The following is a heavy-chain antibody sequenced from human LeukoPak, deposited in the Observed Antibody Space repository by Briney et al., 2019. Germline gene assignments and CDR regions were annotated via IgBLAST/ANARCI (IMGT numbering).Heavy chain of an antibody. Sequence: GGSLRLSCAASGFTFSSYWMHWVRQAPGKGLVWVSRINSDGSTTSYADSVKGRFTISRDNAKKTVYLQMNSLRAEDTAVYYCARDRYYYDSSGYDYWGQGTLVTVSS. CDR1: GFTFSSYW. D-gene: IGHD3-22*01. CDR3: ARDRYYYDSSGYDY. CDR2: INSDGSTT. V-gene: IGHV3-74*01. J-gene: IGHJ4*02.